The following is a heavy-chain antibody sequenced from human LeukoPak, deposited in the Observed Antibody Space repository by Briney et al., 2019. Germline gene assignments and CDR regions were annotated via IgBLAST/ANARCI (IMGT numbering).Heavy chain of an antibody. Sequence: GGSLRLSCAASGFTFSSYAMHWVRQAPGKGLEWLAVIWYDGSNKYYADSVKGRFTISRDNSKNTLYLQMNSLRAEDTAVYYCARDSYDILTGSFPVFDYWGQGTLVTVSS. V-gene: IGHV3-33*01. CDR2: IWYDGSNK. CDR1: GFTFSSYA. CDR3: ARDSYDILTGSFPVFDY. J-gene: IGHJ4*02. D-gene: IGHD3-9*01.